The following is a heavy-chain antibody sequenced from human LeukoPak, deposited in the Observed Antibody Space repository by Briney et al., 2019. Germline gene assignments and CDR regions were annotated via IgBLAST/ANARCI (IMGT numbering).Heavy chain of an antibody. Sequence: ASVKVSCKASGYTFTSYGISWVRQAPGQGLEWMGRISAYNGNTNYAQKLQGRVTMTTDTSTSTAYMELRSLRSDDTAVYYCVVVPAAIGGNWFDPWGQGTLVTVSS. CDR3: VVVPAAIGGNWFDP. D-gene: IGHD2-2*02. CDR2: ISAYNGNT. V-gene: IGHV1-18*01. J-gene: IGHJ5*02. CDR1: GYTFTSYG.